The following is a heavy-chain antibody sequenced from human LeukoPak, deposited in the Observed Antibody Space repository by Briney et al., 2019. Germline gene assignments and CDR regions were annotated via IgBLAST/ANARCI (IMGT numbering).Heavy chain of an antibody. J-gene: IGHJ5*02. CDR3: ARPIYGSGSYHDWFDP. V-gene: IGHV3-30*04. CDR2: ISYDGSNK. D-gene: IGHD3-10*01. CDR1: GFTFSSYA. Sequence: GGSLRLSCAASGFTFSSYAMHWVRQAPGKGLEWVAVISYDGSNKYYAGSVKGRFTISRDNSKNTLYLQMNSLRAEDTAVYYCARPIYGSGSYHDWFDPWGQGTLVAVSS.